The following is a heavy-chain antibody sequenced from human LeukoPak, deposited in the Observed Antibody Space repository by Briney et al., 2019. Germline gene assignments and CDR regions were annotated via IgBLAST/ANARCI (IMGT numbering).Heavy chain of an antibody. Sequence: GGSLRLSCAASGFTFSTYAMSWVRQAPGKGLEWVSAVTGSGGSTYYADSVKGRFTISRDNSKDTLYLQMSSLRAEDTAVYYCAKVPLYNSAWTSIWFDPWGRGTLVTVSS. CDR3: AKVPLYNSAWTSIWFDP. J-gene: IGHJ5*02. D-gene: IGHD6-19*01. CDR2: VTGSGGST. CDR1: GFTFSTYA. V-gene: IGHV3-23*01.